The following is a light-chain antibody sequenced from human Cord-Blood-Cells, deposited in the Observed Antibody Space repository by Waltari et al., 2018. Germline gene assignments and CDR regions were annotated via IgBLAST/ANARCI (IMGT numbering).Light chain of an antibody. CDR3: CSYAGSSTWV. V-gene: IGLV2-23*01. CDR2: EGS. Sequence: HSALTPPASASGSPGQSLTISCTGTSSDVGSYNLVSWYQQHPVKPPKLMIYEGSKRPSGVSNRFSGSKSGNTASLTISGLQAEDEADYYCCSYAGSSTWVFGGGTKLTVL. J-gene: IGLJ3*02. CDR1: SSDVGSYNL.